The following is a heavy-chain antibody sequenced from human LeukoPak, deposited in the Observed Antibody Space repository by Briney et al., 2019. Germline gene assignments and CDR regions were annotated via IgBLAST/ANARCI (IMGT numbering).Heavy chain of an antibody. V-gene: IGHV3-7*04. CDR2: MNQDGSEQ. CDR1: GFDFDNYW. Sequence: GGSLRLSCAASGFDFDNYWMTWVRQAPGKGLEWVANMNQDGSEQYYVDSVKGRFTISRDNGRKSLYLQMNSLRAEDTAVYYCSRGQGCAYWGQGTLVTVSS. D-gene: IGHD2-8*01. J-gene: IGHJ4*02. CDR3: SRGQGCAY.